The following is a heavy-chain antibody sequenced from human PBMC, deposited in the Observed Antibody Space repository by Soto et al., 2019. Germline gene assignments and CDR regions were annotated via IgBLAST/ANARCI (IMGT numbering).Heavy chain of an antibody. J-gene: IGHJ6*02. CDR1: GGSISSDSFY. CDR2: IYYSGDT. D-gene: IGHD2-15*01. Sequence: PSETLSLTCTVSGGSISSDSFYWAWVRQPPGKGLEWIGIIYYSGDTYYNPSLAGRLTMSVDTSNQFSLTLRSVTAADTALYYFARNQPPRYCRGGTCRPDYGMDVWGQGTTVTVSS. CDR3: ARNQPPRYCRGGTCRPDYGMDV. V-gene: IGHV4-39*01.